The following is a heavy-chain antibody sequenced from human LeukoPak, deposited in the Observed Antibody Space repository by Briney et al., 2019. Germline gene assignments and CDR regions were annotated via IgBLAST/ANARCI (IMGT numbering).Heavy chain of an antibody. CDR2: IYYSGST. Sequence: TSETLSLTCTVSGGSISSSNYNWGWIRQPPGKGLEWVGSIYYSGSTYYNPSLKSRVTISVDTSKNQFSLKLSSVTAADTAVYYCARSGYSYLAGIYYWGQGTLVTVSS. CDR3: ARSGYSYLAGIYY. CDR1: GGSISSSNYN. J-gene: IGHJ4*02. V-gene: IGHV4-39*01. D-gene: IGHD5-18*01.